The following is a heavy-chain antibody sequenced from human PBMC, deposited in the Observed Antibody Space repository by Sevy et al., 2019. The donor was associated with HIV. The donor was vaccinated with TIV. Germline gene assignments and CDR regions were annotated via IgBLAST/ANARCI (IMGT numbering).Heavy chain of an antibody. CDR2: IKSKTDGGTT. CDR3: TTDLHVLRFLEWLPNPYYFDY. D-gene: IGHD3-3*01. V-gene: IGHV3-15*01. CDR1: GFTFSNAW. Sequence: GGSLRLSCAASGFTFSNAWMSWVRQAPGKGLEWVGRIKSKTDGGTTDYAAPVKGRVTISRDDSKNTLYLQMNSLKTEDTAVYYCTTDLHVLRFLEWLPNPYYFDYWGQGTLVTVSS. J-gene: IGHJ4*02.